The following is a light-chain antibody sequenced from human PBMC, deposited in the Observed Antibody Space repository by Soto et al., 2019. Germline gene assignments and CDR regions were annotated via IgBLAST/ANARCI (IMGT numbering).Light chain of an antibody. CDR3: QQYDSYSKT. V-gene: IGKV1-5*01. CDR2: DAS. Sequence: DIRLTQSPSTLTASVGDRVTIGCRASESISYWLAWYQQKPGKAPKLLIYDASSLRSGVPSRFSGSGSWTEFALTTSTLQPDDFATYYCQQYDSYSKTFGQGTQLEIK. J-gene: IGKJ2*01. CDR1: ESISYW.